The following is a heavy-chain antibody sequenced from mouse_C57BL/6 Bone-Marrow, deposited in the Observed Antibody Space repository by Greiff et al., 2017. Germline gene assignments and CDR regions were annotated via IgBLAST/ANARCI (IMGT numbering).Heavy chain of an antibody. CDR3: ALYYSNPYAMDY. J-gene: IGHJ4*01. D-gene: IGHD2-5*01. CDR2: INPSSGYT. CDR1: GYTFTSYW. V-gene: IGHV1-7*01. Sequence: VQGVESGAELAKPGASVKLSCKASGYTFTSYWMHWVKQRPGQGLEWIGYINPSSGYTKYNQKFKDKATLTADKSSSTAYMQLSSLTYEDSAVYYCALYYSNPYAMDYWGQGTSVTVSS.